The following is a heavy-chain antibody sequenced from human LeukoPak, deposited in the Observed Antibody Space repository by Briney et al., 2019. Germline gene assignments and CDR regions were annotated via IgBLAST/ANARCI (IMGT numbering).Heavy chain of an antibody. V-gene: IGHV3-7*01. CDR3: TSRYYDSSGYYSGDY. D-gene: IGHD3-22*01. Sequence: GGSLRLSCAASGFTFSSCWMSWVRQAPGKGLEWVANIKQDGSEKYYVDSVKGRFTISRDNAKNSLYLQMNSLRAEDTAVYYCTSRYYDSSGYYSGDYWGQGTLVTVSS. J-gene: IGHJ4*02. CDR2: IKQDGSEK. CDR1: GFTFSSCW.